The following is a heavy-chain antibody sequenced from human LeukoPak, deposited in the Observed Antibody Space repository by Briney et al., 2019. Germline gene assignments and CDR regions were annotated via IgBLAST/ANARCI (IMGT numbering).Heavy chain of an antibody. J-gene: IGHJ5*02. V-gene: IGHV5-51*01. CDR3: ARLYYSGYDHLNWFDP. D-gene: IGHD5-12*01. CDR1: GYSFTSHW. Sequence: GESLKISCKGSGYGSGYSFTSHWIAWVRQMPGKGLEWMGIIYPRDSNTIYSPSFQGQVTISVDTSINTAYLQWISLKASDTAMYYCARLYYSGYDHLNWFDPWGQGTLVTVSS. CDR2: IYPRDSNT.